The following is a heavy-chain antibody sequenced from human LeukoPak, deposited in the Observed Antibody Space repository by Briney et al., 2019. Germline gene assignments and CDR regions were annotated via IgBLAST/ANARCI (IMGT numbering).Heavy chain of an antibody. CDR1: GYSISSGYY. D-gene: IGHD2-21*01. CDR3: ARHSKGWFDP. V-gene: IGHV4-38-2*01. J-gene: IGHJ5*02. Sequence: SETLSFTXAVSGYSISSGYYWGWIRQPPGKGLEWIGSIYYSGSTYYNPSLKSRVTISVDTSKNQFSLKLSSVTAADTAVYYCARHSKGWFDPWGQGTLVIVSS. CDR2: IYYSGST.